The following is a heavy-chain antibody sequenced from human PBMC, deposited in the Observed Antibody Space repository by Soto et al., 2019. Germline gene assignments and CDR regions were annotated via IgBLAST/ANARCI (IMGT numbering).Heavy chain of an antibody. CDR2: IIPGVATA. J-gene: IGHJ5*02. CDR1: GYTFTRHY. Sequence: SVKVSCKAFGYTFTRHYIHWVRQAPGQGLEWMGGIIPGVATATYAQKFQGRVTITADESTSTAYMELSSLRSEDTAVYYCARGASYGSGSLSWFDPWGQGTLVTVSS. V-gene: IGHV1-69*13. D-gene: IGHD3-10*01. CDR3: ARGASYGSGSLSWFDP.